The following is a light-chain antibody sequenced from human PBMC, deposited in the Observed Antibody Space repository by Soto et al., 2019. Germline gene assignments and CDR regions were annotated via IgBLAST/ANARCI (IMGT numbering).Light chain of an antibody. CDR3: IRGTLASTWT. J-gene: IGKJ1*01. CDR2: IVS. Sequence: DVVMTQSPLSLPVTLGQPASISCRSSQSLAYSDGNTYLNWFQQRPGRSPRRLIYIVSNRDSGVPDTFSGSGSGADFTLKISRVEAEDVGVYYCIRGTLASTWTFGQGTRWIS. CDR1: QSLAYSDGNTY. V-gene: IGKV2-30*01.